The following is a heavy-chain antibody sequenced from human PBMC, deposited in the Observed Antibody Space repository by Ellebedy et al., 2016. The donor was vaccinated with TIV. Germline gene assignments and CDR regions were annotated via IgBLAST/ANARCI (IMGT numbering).Heavy chain of an antibody. Sequence: GGSLRLXCTASGFTFGDYSMSWFRQAPGTGLEWVGFIRSKAYGGTTEYAASVKGRFTIARDDSKSIAYLQMNSLKTEDTAVYYCTRDDGYCSSTSCYSLDYWGQGTLVTVSS. CDR3: TRDDGYCSSTSCYSLDY. CDR1: GFTFGDYS. CDR2: IRSKAYGGTT. D-gene: IGHD2-2*03. V-gene: IGHV3-49*03. J-gene: IGHJ4*02.